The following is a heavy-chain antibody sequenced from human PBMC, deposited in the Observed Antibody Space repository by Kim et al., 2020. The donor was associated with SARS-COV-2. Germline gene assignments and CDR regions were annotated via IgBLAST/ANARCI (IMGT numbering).Heavy chain of an antibody. J-gene: IGHJ4*02. CDR1: GFTFSNAW. D-gene: IGHD3-22*01. CDR2: IKSKTDGGTT. V-gene: IGHV3-15*01. CDR3: TTDLGDDSSGYLVDY. Sequence: GGSLRLSCAASGFTFSNAWMSWVRQAPGKGLEWVGRIKSKTDGGTTDYAAPVKGRFTISRDDSKNTLYLQMNSLKTEDTAVYYCTTDLGDDSSGYLVDYWGQGTLVTVSS.